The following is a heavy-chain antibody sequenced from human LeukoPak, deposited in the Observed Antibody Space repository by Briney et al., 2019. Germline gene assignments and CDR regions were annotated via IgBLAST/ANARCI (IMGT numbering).Heavy chain of an antibody. Sequence: SETLSLTCTVSGGSISSGGYYWSWIRQHPGKGLEWIGYIYYSGSSHYNPSLKSRVTISVDTSKNQFSLRLTSVTEIDTAMYYCARNQAVAANRGAFDIWGQGTMVTVSS. CDR1: GGSISSGGYY. CDR2: IYYSGSS. D-gene: IGHD6-19*01. CDR3: ARNQAVAANRGAFDI. V-gene: IGHV4-30-4*02. J-gene: IGHJ3*02.